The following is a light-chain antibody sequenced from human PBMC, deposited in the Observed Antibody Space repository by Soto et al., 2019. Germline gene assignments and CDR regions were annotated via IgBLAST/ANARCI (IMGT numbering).Light chain of an antibody. CDR3: SSYTSSSSLGV. CDR2: EVS. J-gene: IGLJ3*02. Sequence: QSALTQPASVSGSPGQSITISCTGTSSDVGDYNYVSWYQQHPGKAPRLIIYEVSNRPSGVSNRFSGSKSGNTASLTISGLQADDEADYDCSSYTSSSSLGVFGGGTQLTVL. V-gene: IGLV2-14*01. CDR1: SSDVGDYNY.